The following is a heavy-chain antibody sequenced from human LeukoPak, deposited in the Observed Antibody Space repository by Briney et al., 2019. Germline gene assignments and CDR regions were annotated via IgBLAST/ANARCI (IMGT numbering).Heavy chain of an antibody. D-gene: IGHD6-19*01. CDR2: IHTDGSST. Sequence: GGSLRLSCAASGFTFSTYWMHWVRQAPGEGLVWVSRIHTDGSSTNYADSVRGRFTISRDNSKNTLYLQTNSLRAEDTAIYYCAKDRSNGWYPPRYFQHWGQGTLVTVSS. V-gene: IGHV3-74*01. J-gene: IGHJ1*01. CDR3: AKDRSNGWYPPRYFQH. CDR1: GFTFSTYW.